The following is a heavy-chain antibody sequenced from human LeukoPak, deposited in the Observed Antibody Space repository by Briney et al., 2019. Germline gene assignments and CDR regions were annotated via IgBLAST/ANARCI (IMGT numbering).Heavy chain of an antibody. D-gene: IGHD2/OR15-2a*01. Sequence: SETLSLTCAVYGGSFSGYYWSWIRQPPGKGLEWIGEINHSGSTNYNPSLKSRVTISVDTSKNQFSLKLSSVTAADTAVYYCARVLSHGGDYRGQGTLVTVSS. V-gene: IGHV4-34*01. CDR2: INHSGST. CDR1: GGSFSGYY. J-gene: IGHJ4*02. CDR3: ARVLSHGGDY.